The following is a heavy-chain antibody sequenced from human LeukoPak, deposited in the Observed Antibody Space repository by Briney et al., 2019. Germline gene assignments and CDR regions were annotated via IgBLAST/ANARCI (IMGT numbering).Heavy chain of an antibody. Sequence: GGSLRLSCAASGFTFSDYWMSWVRQAPGKGLEWVANIKQDGSEKNYVDSVKGRFTISRDNAKNSLYLQLNSLRADDTAVYYCARDSHRVGATGGSDYWGQGTLVTVSS. CDR3: ARDSHRVGATGGSDY. D-gene: IGHD1-26*01. CDR1: GFTFSDYW. V-gene: IGHV3-7*03. J-gene: IGHJ4*02. CDR2: IKQDGSEK.